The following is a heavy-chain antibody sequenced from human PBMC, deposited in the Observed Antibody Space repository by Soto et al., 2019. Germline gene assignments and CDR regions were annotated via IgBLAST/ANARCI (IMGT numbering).Heavy chain of an antibody. CDR2: IFYAGDT. CDR1: GESIATGAFY. V-gene: IGHV4-31*03. Sequence: LSLTCTVSGESIATGAFYWSWIRLQSGKGPEWIGSIFYAGDTYYNPSLKSRVEISLDGSQNQFSLNLRSVTAADTAVYYCAREGDYRTWFEPWGPGTLVTVSS. D-gene: IGHD4-17*01. J-gene: IGHJ5*02. CDR3: AREGDYRTWFEP.